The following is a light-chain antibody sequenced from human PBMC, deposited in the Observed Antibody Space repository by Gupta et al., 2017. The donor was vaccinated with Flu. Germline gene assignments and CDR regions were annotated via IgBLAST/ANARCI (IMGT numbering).Light chain of an antibody. Sequence: EIVLTQSPGTLSLSPGERATLSCRASQSINSNYLAWYRQKPGQAPRLLIYGASSRATGIPDRFGGSGSGTDFTLTISRLEPEDFAVYYCQQYVGSPRTFGQGSKVEIK. CDR3: QQYVGSPRT. J-gene: IGKJ1*01. CDR1: QSINSNY. CDR2: GAS. V-gene: IGKV3-20*01.